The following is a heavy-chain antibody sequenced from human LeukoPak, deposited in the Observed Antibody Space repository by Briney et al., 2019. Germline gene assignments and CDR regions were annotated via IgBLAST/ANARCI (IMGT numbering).Heavy chain of an antibody. J-gene: IGHJ6*03. D-gene: IGHD2-2*01. CDR3: ARVASSTSLYMDV. Sequence: SETLSLTCTVSGYSINGGYYWGWIRQPPGKGLEWIGIIYHSGTTYYNPSLKSRVTISVDTSKNQFSLKLSSVTAADTAVYYCARVASSTSLYMDVWGKGTTVTVSS. CDR2: IYHSGTT. V-gene: IGHV4-38-2*02. CDR1: GYSINGGYY.